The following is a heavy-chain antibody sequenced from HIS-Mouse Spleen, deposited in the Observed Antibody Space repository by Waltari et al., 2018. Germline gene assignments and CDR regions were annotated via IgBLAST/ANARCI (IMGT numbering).Heavy chain of an antibody. J-gene: IGHJ4*02. CDR1: GFTFSSYS. CDR3: ARGGSYSDLDY. V-gene: IGHV3-21*01. Sequence: EVQLVESGGGLVKPGGSLRLSCAASGFTFSSYSMNWVRQAPGKGLEWVSSISSSSSYINYADSVKCRFTISRDNAKNSLYLQMNSLRAEDTAVYYCARGGSYSDLDYWGQGTLVTVSS. CDR2: ISSSSSYI. D-gene: IGHD1-26*01.